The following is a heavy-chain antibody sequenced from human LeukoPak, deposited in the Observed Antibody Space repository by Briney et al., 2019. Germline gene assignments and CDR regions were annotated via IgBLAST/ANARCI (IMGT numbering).Heavy chain of an antibody. J-gene: IGHJ4*02. V-gene: IGHV4-4*07. D-gene: IGHD2/OR15-2a*01. CDR1: GDSIINYY. Sequence: SETLSLTCTVSGDSIINYYWSWIRQPAGKGLEWIGRINTSGSTNCNPSLKSRVTMSVDTSRDQFSLKLSSVTAADTAVYYCGGESFYDCGNLFYWGQGALVTVSS. CDR2: INTSGST. CDR3: GGESFYDCGNLFY.